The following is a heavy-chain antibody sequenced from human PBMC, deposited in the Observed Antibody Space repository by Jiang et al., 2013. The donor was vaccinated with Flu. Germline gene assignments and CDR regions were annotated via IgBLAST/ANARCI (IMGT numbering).Heavy chain of an antibody. CDR1: SGSISSHY. D-gene: IGHD2-21*02. J-gene: IGHJ6*02. Sequence: PGLVKPSETLSLTCTVSSGSISSHYWSWIRQPPGKGLEWIGYIHNSGTTNYNPSLKSRVTISIDTSTNQFSLKLISVTAPDTAAYYCARSYCGGDCYSMFGYSYYGMDVWGQGTTVTVSS. CDR2: IHNSGTT. CDR3: ARSYCGGDCYSMFGYSYYGMDV. V-gene: IGHV4-59*08.